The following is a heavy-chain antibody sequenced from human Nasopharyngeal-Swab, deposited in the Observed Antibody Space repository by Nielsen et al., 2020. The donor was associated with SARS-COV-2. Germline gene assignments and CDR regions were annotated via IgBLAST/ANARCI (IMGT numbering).Heavy chain of an antibody. CDR2: IWYDGSNK. V-gene: IGHV3-33*01. J-gene: IGHJ3*02. Sequence: GEFLKISCAASGFTFSSYGMHWVRQAPGKGLEWVAVIWYDGSNKYYADSVKGRFTISRDNSKNTLYLQMNSLRAEDTAVYYCARVRFDWPYVADAFDIWGQGTMVTVSS. D-gene: IGHD3-9*01. CDR3: ARVRFDWPYVADAFDI. CDR1: GFTFSSYG.